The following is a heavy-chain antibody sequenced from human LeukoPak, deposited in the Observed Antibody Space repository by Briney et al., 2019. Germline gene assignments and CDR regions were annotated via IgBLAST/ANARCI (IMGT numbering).Heavy chain of an antibody. J-gene: IGHJ4*02. CDR3: AREGDSTGYRYFDY. CDR2: ISYSGTTI. Sequence: GGPLRLSCAASGFTLSEYSMNWVRQAPGKGLEWVSYISYSGTTIDYTDSVKGRFTISRDNAKNSLFLQMNSLRAEDTAVYYCAREGDSTGYRYFDYWGQGTLVTVSS. D-gene: IGHD3-22*01. CDR1: GFTLSEYS. V-gene: IGHV3-48*04.